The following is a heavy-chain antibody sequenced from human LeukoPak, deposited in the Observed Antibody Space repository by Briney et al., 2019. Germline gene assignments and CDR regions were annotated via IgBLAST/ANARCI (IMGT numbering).Heavy chain of an antibody. CDR2: IKQDGSEK. V-gene: IGHV3-7*01. Sequence: GGSLRLSCAASGFTFSSYWMNWVRQAPGKGLEWVANIKQDGSEKYYVDSVKGRFTISRDNAKSSLYLQMNSLRADDTAVYYCARVGHDSFDNWGQGTLVTVSS. CDR1: GFTFSSYW. CDR3: ARVGHDSFDN. J-gene: IGHJ4*02.